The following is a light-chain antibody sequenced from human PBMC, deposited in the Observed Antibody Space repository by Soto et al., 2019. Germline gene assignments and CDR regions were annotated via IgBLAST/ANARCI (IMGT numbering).Light chain of an antibody. CDR2: DVS. CDR1: SSDVGAYNY. Sequence: SALTQPASVSGSPGQSITISCTGTSSDVGAYNYVSWYQQHPGKAPKLMIYDVSNRPSGVSNRFSGSKSDNTASLTISGLQAEDEADYYCSSYTTSYTLLFGGGTKLTVL. CDR3: SSYTTSYTLL. V-gene: IGLV2-14*01. J-gene: IGLJ2*01.